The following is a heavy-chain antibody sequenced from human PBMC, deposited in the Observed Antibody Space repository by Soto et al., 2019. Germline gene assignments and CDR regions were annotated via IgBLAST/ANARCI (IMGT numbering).Heavy chain of an antibody. V-gene: IGHV4-61*01. Sequence: QVQLQESGPGLVKPSETLSLTCTDSGGSVNNGNYYWTWIRQPPGKGLEWIAYIYYTGSTNYNPSHTCRGTIPVDTSTNPAAQRLTSVTAADTAVYYCARWHPSVVTAFDSWGQGTLVTVSS. CDR2: IYYTGST. D-gene: IGHD2-21*02. J-gene: IGHJ4*02. CDR3: ARWHPSVVTAFDS. CDR1: GGSVNNGNYY.